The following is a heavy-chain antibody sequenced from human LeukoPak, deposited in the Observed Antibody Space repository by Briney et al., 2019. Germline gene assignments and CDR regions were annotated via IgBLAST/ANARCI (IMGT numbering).Heavy chain of an antibody. D-gene: IGHD1-26*01. J-gene: IGHJ6*03. CDR1: GFTFSSNY. CDR3: ARDYSWGAPDHYYYMDV. CDR2: IYSGGST. V-gene: IGHV3-53*01. Sequence: PGGSLRLSCAASGFTFSSNYMSWVRQAPGKGLEWVSVIYSGGSTYYADSVKGRFTIYRDNSKNTLYLQMNSLSAEDTAVYYCARDYSWGAPDHYYYMDVWGKGTTVTVSS.